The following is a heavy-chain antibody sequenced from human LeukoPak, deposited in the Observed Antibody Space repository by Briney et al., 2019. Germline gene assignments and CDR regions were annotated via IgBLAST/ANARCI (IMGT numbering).Heavy chain of an antibody. Sequence: GGSLRLSCTASGFTFSTYWMSWVRQAQGKGLEWGANIKQGGSERYYVDSVKGRFTISRDNAKNSLYLQMNNLRAEDTAVYYCASLIWGGGFDIWGQGTMVTVSS. CDR3: ASLIWGGGFDI. CDR2: IKQGGSER. V-gene: IGHV3-7*01. CDR1: GFTFSTYW. D-gene: IGHD3-16*01. J-gene: IGHJ3*02.